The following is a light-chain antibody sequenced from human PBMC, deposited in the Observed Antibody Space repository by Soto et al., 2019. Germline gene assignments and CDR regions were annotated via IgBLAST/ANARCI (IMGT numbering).Light chain of an antibody. V-gene: IGKV1-39*01. CDR2: AAA. CDR3: KQSYSNQLP. CDR1: QSISSY. J-gene: IGKJ4*01. Sequence: DIQMTQSPSSLFASVGDRVTITCRASQSISSYLNWYQQKPGKDPKLMIYAAASLQSGDSSRFSGSGSGTDFTLTIRNMQPEDFATYYCKQSYSNQLPLGGGTKVDLK.